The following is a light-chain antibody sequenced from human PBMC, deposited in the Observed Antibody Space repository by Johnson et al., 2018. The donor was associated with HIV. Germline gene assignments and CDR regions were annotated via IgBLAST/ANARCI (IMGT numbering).Light chain of an antibody. Sequence: QSVLTQPPSVSAAPGQKVTISCSGSSSNIGNNYVSWYQQLPGTAPKLLIYENNKRPPGIPDRFSGSKSGTSATLGITGLQTGDEADYYCGTWDSSLSALGTYVFGTGTKVTVL. V-gene: IGLV1-51*02. CDR1: SSNIGNNY. CDR2: ENN. J-gene: IGLJ1*01. CDR3: GTWDSSLSALGTYV.